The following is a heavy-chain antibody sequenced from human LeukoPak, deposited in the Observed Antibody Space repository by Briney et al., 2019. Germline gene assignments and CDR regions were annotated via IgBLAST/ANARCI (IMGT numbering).Heavy chain of an antibody. CDR1: GGSISSSSYY. J-gene: IGHJ4*02. Sequence: PSETLSLTCTVSGGSISSSSYYWGWIRQPPGKGLEWIGSIYYSGSTYYNPSLKSRVTISVDTSKNQFSLKLSSVTAADTAVYYCARLSPGIRLWRPFDYWGQGTLVTVSS. CDR2: IYYSGST. D-gene: IGHD5-18*01. CDR3: ARLSPGIRLWRPFDY. V-gene: IGHV4-39*01.